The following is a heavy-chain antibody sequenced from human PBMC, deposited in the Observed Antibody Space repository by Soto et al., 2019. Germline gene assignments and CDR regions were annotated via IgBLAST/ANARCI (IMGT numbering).Heavy chain of an antibody. D-gene: IGHD2-2*01. CDR1: GFTFSTYW. J-gene: IGHJ5*02. Sequence: GGSLRLSCAASGFTFSTYWMHWIRQVPGKGLEWVSRINSDASHTYYADSVKGRFTISRDNAKNTLHLEMNSLRAADTAVYDCVRDDHCINTSGYRNWFGHWGPGT. CDR3: VRDDHCINTSGYRNWFGH. V-gene: IGHV3-74*01. CDR2: INSDASHT.